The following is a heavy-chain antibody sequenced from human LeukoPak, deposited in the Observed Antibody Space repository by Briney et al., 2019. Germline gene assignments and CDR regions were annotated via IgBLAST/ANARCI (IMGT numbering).Heavy chain of an antibody. CDR1: GFTFSSYA. D-gene: IGHD5-12*01. Sequence: GGSLRLSCAASGFTFSSYAMSWARQAPGKGLGGVSAISGSGGSKYYADSVKGRFTISRDNSKNTLYLQMNSLRAEDTAVYYCAKVLYSGYDPFDYWGQGTLVTVSS. V-gene: IGHV3-23*01. CDR2: ISGSGGSK. J-gene: IGHJ4*02. CDR3: AKVLYSGYDPFDY.